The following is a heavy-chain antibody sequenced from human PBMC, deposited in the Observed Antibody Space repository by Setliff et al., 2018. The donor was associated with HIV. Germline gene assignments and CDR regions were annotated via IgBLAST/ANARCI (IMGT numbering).Heavy chain of an antibody. J-gene: IGHJ4*02. CDR2: IYWNNNK. CDR3: AYSGRQLRGPYFDF. Sequence: SGPTLVNPTQTLTLTCTFSGLSLSTSGVGVGWIRQSPGKALEWLAFIYWNNNKHYSTSLKSRLTVTKDTSKTRVVLTMTNMYPVYTATYYCAYSGRQLRGPYFDFWGQGTLVTVSS. V-gene: IGHV2-5*01. CDR1: GLSLSTSGVG. D-gene: IGHD1-1*01.